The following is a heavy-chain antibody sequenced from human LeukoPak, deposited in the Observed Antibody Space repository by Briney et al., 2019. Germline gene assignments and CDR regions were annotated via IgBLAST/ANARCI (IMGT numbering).Heavy chain of an antibody. D-gene: IGHD3-22*01. J-gene: IGHJ5*02. Sequence: SQTLSPTCAISGDSVSSNSAAWNWIRQSPSRGLEWLGRTYYRSKWYNDYAVSVKSRITINPDTSKNQFSLQLNSVTPEDTAVYYCARRPSYYDSSGYYNWFDPWGQGTLVTVSS. CDR2: TYYRSKWYN. CDR1: GDSVSSNSAA. V-gene: IGHV6-1*01. CDR3: ARRPSYYDSSGYYNWFDP.